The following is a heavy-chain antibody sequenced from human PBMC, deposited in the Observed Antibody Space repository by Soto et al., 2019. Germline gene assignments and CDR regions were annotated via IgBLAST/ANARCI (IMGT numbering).Heavy chain of an antibody. J-gene: IGHJ4*02. V-gene: IGHV2-5*01. CDR1: GFSLTTSAVA. D-gene: IGHD1-1*01. CDR2: IYGSDDK. CDR3: ARRYDPYYFDY. Sequence: QITLKESGPTLVKPTQTLTLTCTFSGFSLTTSAVAVGWIRQPPGKALEWLAIIYGSDDKFYSPSLKSRLTITKDTSINQVVLTMTSMDPLDTATYYCARRYDPYYFDYCGQGTLVTVSS.